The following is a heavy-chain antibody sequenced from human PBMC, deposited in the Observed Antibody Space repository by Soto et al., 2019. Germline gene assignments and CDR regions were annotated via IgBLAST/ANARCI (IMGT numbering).Heavy chain of an antibody. CDR3: ATSFIKAMVNHDAFDI. Sequence: GASVKVSCKVSGYTLTELSMHWVRQAPGKGLEWMGGFDPEDGETIYAQKFQGRVTMTEDTSTDTAYMELSSLRSEDTAVYYCATSFIKAMVNHDAFDIWGQGTMVTVSS. CDR1: GYTLTELS. D-gene: IGHD5-18*01. CDR2: FDPEDGET. J-gene: IGHJ3*02. V-gene: IGHV1-24*01.